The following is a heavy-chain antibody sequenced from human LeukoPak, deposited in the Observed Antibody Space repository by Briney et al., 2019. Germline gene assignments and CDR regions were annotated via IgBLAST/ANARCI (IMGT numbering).Heavy chain of an antibody. Sequence: GGSLRLSCAASGFTFSSYAMSWVRQAPGKGLEWVSGISASGGSTYYADSVKGRFTISRDDSTNTLYLQMNSLRAEDTAVFYCARYDTRGYKFYYHDYAMDVWGEGTTVTVSS. CDR1: GFTFSSYA. CDR2: ISASGGST. V-gene: IGHV3-23*01. J-gene: IGHJ6*04. CDR3: ARYDTRGYKFYYHDYAMDV. D-gene: IGHD3-22*01.